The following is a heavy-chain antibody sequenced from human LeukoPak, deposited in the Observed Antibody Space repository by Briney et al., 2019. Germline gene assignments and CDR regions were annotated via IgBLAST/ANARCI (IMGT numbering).Heavy chain of an antibody. CDR2: INPYSGGT. D-gene: IGHD6-19*01. V-gene: IGHV1-2*06. CDR1: GYTFTDYY. J-gene: IGHJ4*02. Sequence: GASVKVSFKASGYTFTDYYMHWVRQAPGQGLEWMGRINPYSGGTNYAQKFQGRVTTTRDTSISTAYMELSRLKSDDTAVYYCARDYSSGWYVYWGQGTLVTVSS. CDR3: ARDYSSGWYVY.